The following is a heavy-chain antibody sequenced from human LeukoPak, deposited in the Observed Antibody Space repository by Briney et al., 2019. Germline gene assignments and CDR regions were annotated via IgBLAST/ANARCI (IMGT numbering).Heavy chain of an antibody. J-gene: IGHJ5*02. CDR2: LSSSSSYI. V-gene: IGHV3-21*01. CDR3: ARAGRAYSSSWYWFDR. Sequence: GGSLRLSCAASGFTFSSYSMNWVRQAPGKGLAWVSSLSSSSSYIDYADSVKGRFTISRDNAKNSLYLQMNSRRAEDTAVYYCARAGRAYSSSWYWFDRWGQGSLVTVRS. CDR1: GFTFSSYS. D-gene: IGHD6-13*01.